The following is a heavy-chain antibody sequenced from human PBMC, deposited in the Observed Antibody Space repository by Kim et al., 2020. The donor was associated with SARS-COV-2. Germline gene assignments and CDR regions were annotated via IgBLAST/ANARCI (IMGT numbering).Heavy chain of an antibody. CDR2: IWYDGSNK. CDR3: ASQWDTYYYYGMDV. Sequence: GGSLRLSCAASGFTFSSYGMHWVRQAPGKGLEWVAVIWYDGSNKYYADSVKGRFTISRDNSKNTLYLQMNSLRAEDTAVYYCASQWDTYYYYGMDVWGQGTTVTVSS. CDR1: GFTFSSYG. D-gene: IGHD1-26*01. J-gene: IGHJ6*02. V-gene: IGHV3-33*01.